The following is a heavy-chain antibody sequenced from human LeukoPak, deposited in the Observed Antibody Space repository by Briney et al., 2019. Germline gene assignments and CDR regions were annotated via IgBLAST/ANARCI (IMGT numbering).Heavy chain of an antibody. D-gene: IGHD3-10*01. J-gene: IGHJ6*02. CDR1: GGTFTSYD. CDR3: ARWGIYGSGTYYYYGMDV. V-gene: IGHV1-8*01. CDR2: MNPNSGNT. Sequence: ASVKVSCRASGGTFTSYDINWVRQATGQGLEWMGWMNPNSGNTGYAQKFQGRVTMTRNTSISTAYMELSSLRSEDTAVYYCARWGIYGSGTYYYYGMDVWGQGTTVTVSS.